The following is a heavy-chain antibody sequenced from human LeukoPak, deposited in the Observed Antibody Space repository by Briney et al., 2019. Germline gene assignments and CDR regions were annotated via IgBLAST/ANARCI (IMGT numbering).Heavy chain of an antibody. J-gene: IGHJ4*02. CDR3: ATARLWFGELSRGYYFDY. CDR1: GYTFTPSA. V-gene: IGHV1-3*02. Sequence: ASVKVSCKASGYTFTPSATHWVRQAPGQRLEWLGCSNADNANTKCSQDFQGRVTITRDTSATTAYMDVSSLRSEDTAVYYCATARLWFGELSRGYYFDYWGQGTLVTVSS. CDR2: SNADNANT. D-gene: IGHD3-10*01.